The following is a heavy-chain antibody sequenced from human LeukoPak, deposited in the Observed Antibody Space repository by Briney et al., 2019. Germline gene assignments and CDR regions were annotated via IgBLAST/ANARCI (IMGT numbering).Heavy chain of an antibody. V-gene: IGHV3-23*01. J-gene: IGHJ4*02. D-gene: IGHD6-19*01. CDR2: ISGSGGST. CDR1: GFTFSSYA. Sequence: HPGGALRLSCAAPGFTFSSYAMSWVRQATGKGLEWVSAISGSGGSTYYAASVKGRFTISRDNSTNTLYLQMNSLRAEDTAVYYCAKTPYHSSGWYYFDYWGQGTLVTVSS. CDR3: AKTPYHSSGWYYFDY.